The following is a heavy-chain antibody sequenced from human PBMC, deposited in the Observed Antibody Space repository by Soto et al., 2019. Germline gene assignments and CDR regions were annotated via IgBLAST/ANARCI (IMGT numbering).Heavy chain of an antibody. V-gene: IGHV3-21*01. CDR1: GFTFSSYS. D-gene: IGHD2-15*01. CDR3: ARDRASNSCSDY. CDR2: ISGSSSYI. J-gene: IGHJ4*02. Sequence: GGSLRLSCAASGFTFSSYSMNWVRQAPGKGLEWVSSISGSSSYIYYVDSVKGRFTISRDNAKNSLHLQMNSLRAEDTAVYYRARDRASNSCSDYWGQGTLVTVSS.